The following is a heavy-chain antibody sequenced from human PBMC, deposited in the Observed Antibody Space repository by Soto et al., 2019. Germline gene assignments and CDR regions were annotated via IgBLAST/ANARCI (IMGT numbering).Heavy chain of an antibody. Sequence: QITLKESGPTLVKPTQTLTLTCTFSGFSLSTSGVGVGWIRQPPGKALEWLALIYWDDDKRYSPSLKSRLTITKDTSKNQVVLTMTNMAPVDTATYYCAHYRSGWYWGRWNYWGQGTLVTVSS. CDR2: IYWDDDK. J-gene: IGHJ4*02. CDR1: GFSLSTSGVG. D-gene: IGHD6-19*01. CDR3: AHYRSGWYWGRWNY. V-gene: IGHV2-5*02.